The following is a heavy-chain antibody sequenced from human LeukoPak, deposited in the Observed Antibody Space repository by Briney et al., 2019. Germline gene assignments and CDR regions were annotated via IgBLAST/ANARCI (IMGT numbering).Heavy chain of an antibody. J-gene: IGHJ4*02. V-gene: IGHV3-30*18. D-gene: IGHD1-1*01. CDR2: ISYVGINK. CDR3: AKKRSQGVDY. CDR1: GFAFYSYG. Sequence: GGSLRLSCAASGFAFYSYGMCWVRAAPGRGLEWVAVISYVGINKNYADSVKGRFNISRDNSKNTLYLHMDILRAEDTAVYCCAKKRSQGVDYWGQGTLVTVPS.